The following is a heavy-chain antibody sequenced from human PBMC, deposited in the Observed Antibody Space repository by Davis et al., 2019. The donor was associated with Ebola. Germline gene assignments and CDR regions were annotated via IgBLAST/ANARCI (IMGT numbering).Heavy chain of an antibody. CDR3: AREGTTVTSGWFDP. J-gene: IGHJ5*02. Sequence: SETLSLTCTVSGVSISSYYWSWIRQPPGKGLEWIGYVFYRGSTKYNPSLKSRVTISVDTSKNQFSLKLSSVTAADTAVYYCAREGTTVTSGWFDPWGQGTLVTVSS. CDR1: GVSISSYY. D-gene: IGHD4-17*01. CDR2: VFYRGST. V-gene: IGHV4-59*12.